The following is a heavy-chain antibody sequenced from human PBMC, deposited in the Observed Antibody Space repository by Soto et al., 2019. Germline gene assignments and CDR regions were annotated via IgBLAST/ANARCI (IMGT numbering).Heavy chain of an antibody. J-gene: IGHJ6*02. CDR1: GGSIISSSYY. CDR2: IYYSGST. D-gene: IGHD3-3*01. CDR3: ARMAIFGVVILSYYYGMDV. Sequence: PSETLSLTCTVSGGSIISSSYYWVWIRQPPGKGLEWIGSIYYSGSTYYNPSLKSRVTISVDTSKNQFSLKLSSVTAADTAVYYCARMAIFGVVILSYYYGMDVWGQGTTVTVSS. V-gene: IGHV4-39*01.